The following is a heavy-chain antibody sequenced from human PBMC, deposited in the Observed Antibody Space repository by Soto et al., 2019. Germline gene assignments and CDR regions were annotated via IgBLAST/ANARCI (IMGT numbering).Heavy chain of an antibody. Sequence: GGSLRLSCAASGFTFSNAWMSWVRQAPGKGLEWVGRIKSKTDGGTTDYAAPVKGRFTISRDDSKNMLYLQMNSLKTEDTAVYYCTTYYDILTGYYDYWGQGTLVTVSS. V-gene: IGHV3-15*01. CDR1: GFTFSNAW. CDR3: TTYYDILTGYYDY. D-gene: IGHD3-9*01. CDR2: IKSKTDGGTT. J-gene: IGHJ4*02.